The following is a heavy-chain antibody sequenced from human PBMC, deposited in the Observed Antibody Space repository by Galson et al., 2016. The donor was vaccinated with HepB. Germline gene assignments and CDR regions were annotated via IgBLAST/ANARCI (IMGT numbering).Heavy chain of an antibody. CDR2: INEDGRKT. J-gene: IGHJ4*02. D-gene: IGHD3-9*01. CDR3: ARDSPIWD. Sequence: SLRLSCAASGFIFTKYWMAWVRQAPGKGLEWVANINEDGRKTYYGDSVKGRFIISRDNARNSMHLQMNSLRVEDTAMYYCARDSPIWDWGQGTLVTVSS. CDR1: GFIFTKYW. V-gene: IGHV3-7*03.